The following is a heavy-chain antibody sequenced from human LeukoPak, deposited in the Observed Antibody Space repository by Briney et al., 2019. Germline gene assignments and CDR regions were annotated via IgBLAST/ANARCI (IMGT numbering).Heavy chain of an antibody. J-gene: IGHJ5*02. Sequence: PSETLSLTCTVSGGSISSGDYYWSWIRQPPGKGLEWIGYIYYSGSTHYNPSLKSRVTISVDTSKNQFSLKLSSVTAADTAVYYCARGNYYDSSANFSWGQGTLVTVSS. V-gene: IGHV4-30-4*01. CDR3: ARGNYYDSSANFS. CDR2: IYYSGST. CDR1: GGSISSGDYY. D-gene: IGHD3-22*01.